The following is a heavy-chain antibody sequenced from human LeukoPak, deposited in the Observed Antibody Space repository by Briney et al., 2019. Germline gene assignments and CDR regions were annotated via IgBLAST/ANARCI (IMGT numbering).Heavy chain of an antibody. V-gene: IGHV4-31*03. CDR1: GGSISSGGYY. Sequence: SQTLSLTCTVSGGSISSGGYYWSWIRQHPGKGLEWIGYIYYSGSTYYNPSLKSRVTISVDTSKNQFSLKLSSVTAADTAVYYCARGATGSSGWYGSAEYYFDYWGQGTLVTVSS. CDR3: ARGATGSSGWYGSAEYYFDY. D-gene: IGHD6-19*01. J-gene: IGHJ4*02. CDR2: IYYSGST.